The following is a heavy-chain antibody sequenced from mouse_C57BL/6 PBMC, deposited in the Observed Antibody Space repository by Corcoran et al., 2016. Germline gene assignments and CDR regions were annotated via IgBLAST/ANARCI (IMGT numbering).Heavy chain of an antibody. Sequence: EVQLQQSGPELVKPGASVKISCKASGYTFTDYYMNWVKQSHGKSLEWIGDINPNNGGTSYNQKFKGKATLTVDKSSSTAYMELRSLTSEDSAVYYCARDFITTVVGYWGQGTTLTVSS. J-gene: IGHJ2*01. CDR3: ARDFITTVVGY. CDR1: GYTFTDYY. D-gene: IGHD1-1*01. V-gene: IGHV1-26*01. CDR2: INPNNGGT.